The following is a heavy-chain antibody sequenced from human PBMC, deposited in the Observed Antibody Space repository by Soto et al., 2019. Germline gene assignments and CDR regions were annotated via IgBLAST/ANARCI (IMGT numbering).Heavy chain of an antibody. CDR2: MNPNSGNT. V-gene: IGHV1-8*01. J-gene: IGHJ6*02. D-gene: IGHD3-16*02. CDR3: ARGNDYVWGSYRSYYYYGMDV. CDR1: GYTFTSYD. Sequence: GASVKVSCKASGYTFTSYDINWVRQATGQGLEWMGWMNPNSGNTGYAQKFQGRVTMTRNTSISTAYMELSSLRSEDTAVYYCARGNDYVWGSYRSYYYYGMDVWGQGTTVTV.